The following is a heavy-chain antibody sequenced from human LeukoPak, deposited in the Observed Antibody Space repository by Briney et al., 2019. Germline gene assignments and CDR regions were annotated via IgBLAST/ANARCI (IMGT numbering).Heavy chain of an antibody. D-gene: IGHD1-26*01. V-gene: IGHV1-2*04. CDR3: ARGRGPYSGSYPYFDY. CDR2: INPNSGGT. Sequence: SVKVSCKAAGYTFTGYYMHWVRQAPGQGLEWVGWINPNSGGTNYAQKFQGWVTMTRDTSISTAYMELSRLRSDDTAVYYCARGRGPYSGSYPYFDYWGQGTLVTVSS. CDR1: GYTFTGYY. J-gene: IGHJ4*02.